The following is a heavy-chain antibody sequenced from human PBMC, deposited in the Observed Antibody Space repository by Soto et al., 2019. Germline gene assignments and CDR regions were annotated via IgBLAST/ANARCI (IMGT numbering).Heavy chain of an antibody. D-gene: IGHD6-13*01. J-gene: IGHJ3*02. CDR2: ISGSGGST. CDR1: GFTFTTYA. Sequence: GGSLRLSCAASGFTFTTYAMTWVRQAPGKGLEWVSAISGSGGSTYYADSVKGRFTISRDNSKNTLYLQMNSLRAEDTAVYYCAKVGIAAAGTKGDAFDIWGQGTMVTVSS. CDR3: AKVGIAAAGTKGDAFDI. V-gene: IGHV3-23*01.